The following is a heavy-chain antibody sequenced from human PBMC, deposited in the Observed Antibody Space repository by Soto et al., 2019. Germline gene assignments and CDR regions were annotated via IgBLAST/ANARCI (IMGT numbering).Heavy chain of an antibody. Sequence: DLEESGGGLVQPGGSLRLSCAASAFSFSSYWMHWVRQAPGKGLVWVSRINGDGSSTTYADSVKGRFTISRDNAKNTLYLQMNSLRAEDTAVYYCTRTYYSYDMDVWGQGTTVTVSS. CDR3: TRTYYSYDMDV. J-gene: IGHJ6*02. V-gene: IGHV3-74*01. CDR1: AFSFSSYW. CDR2: INGDGSST.